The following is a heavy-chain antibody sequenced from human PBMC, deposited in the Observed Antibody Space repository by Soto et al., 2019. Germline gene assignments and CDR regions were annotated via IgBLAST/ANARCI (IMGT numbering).Heavy chain of an antibody. Sequence: ASVKVSCKASGGTFSSYAISWVPQAPGQGLEWMGIINPSGGSTSYAQKFQGRVTMTRDTSTSTVYMELSSLRSEDTAVYYCARDLGEFYYYYGMDVWGQGTTVTVSS. D-gene: IGHD3-16*01. CDR3: ARDLGEFYYYYGMDV. CDR1: GGTFSSYA. CDR2: INPSGGST. V-gene: IGHV1-46*01. J-gene: IGHJ6*02.